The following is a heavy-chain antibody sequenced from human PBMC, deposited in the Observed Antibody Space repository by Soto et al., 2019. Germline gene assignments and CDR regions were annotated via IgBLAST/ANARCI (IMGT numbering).Heavy chain of an antibody. CDR3: AKDPLWYDSDWYPPPGFDP. CDR2: INAYGDTT. J-gene: IGHJ5*02. Sequence: EVQLVESGGGFVQPGGSLTLSCAASGFTFSNYAMSWVRQAPGKGLEWVSAINAYGDTTHYADSVKARFTISRDSPKNTLYLQMDRLRAEDTAVYYSAKDPLWYDSDWYPPPGFDPWGQGTLVTVSS. CDR1: GFTFSNYA. D-gene: IGHD6-19*01. V-gene: IGHV3-23*04.